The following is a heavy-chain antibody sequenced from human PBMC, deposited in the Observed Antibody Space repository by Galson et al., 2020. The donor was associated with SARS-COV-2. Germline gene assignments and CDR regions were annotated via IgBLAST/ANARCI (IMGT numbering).Heavy chain of an antibody. J-gene: IGHJ4*02. D-gene: IGHD2-2*02. CDR2: INHSGST. V-gene: IGHV4-34*01. Sequence: SETMSLTSAVYGGSFSGYNWSWIRQPPGKGLEWIGEINHSGSTNYNPSLKSRVTISVDTSKNQFSLKLSSVTAADTAVYYCARFPQGAIGFDYCGQGSLVTVSS. CDR3: ARFPQGAIGFDY. CDR1: GGSFSGYN.